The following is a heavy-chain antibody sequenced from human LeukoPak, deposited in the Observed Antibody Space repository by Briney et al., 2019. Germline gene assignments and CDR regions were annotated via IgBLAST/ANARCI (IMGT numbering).Heavy chain of an antibody. V-gene: IGHV3-48*03. CDR1: GFTFSYYE. CDR3: TKNGFYAFDY. Sequence: GGSLRLSCAASGFTFSYYEMNWVRQTPGKGLEWISFISHSGTNPYYADSVKGRFTISRDNAKNSLYLQMSSLRAEDTALYYCTKNGFYAFDYWGRGALVTVSS. D-gene: IGHD3-16*01. CDR2: ISHSGTNP. J-gene: IGHJ4*02.